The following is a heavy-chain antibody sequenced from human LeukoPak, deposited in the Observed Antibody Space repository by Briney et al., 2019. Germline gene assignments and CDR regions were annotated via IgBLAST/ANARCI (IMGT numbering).Heavy chain of an antibody. D-gene: IGHD3-10*01. Sequence: GGSLRLSCAASGFTFSSYWMHWVRHAPGKGLVWVSRINSDGSSTSYADSVKGRFTISRDNAKTTLYMQMNSLRADDTAVYYCARDGTLIRGVIDYWGQGTLVTISS. CDR2: INSDGSST. CDR1: GFTFSSYW. V-gene: IGHV3-74*01. J-gene: IGHJ4*02. CDR3: ARDGTLIRGVIDY.